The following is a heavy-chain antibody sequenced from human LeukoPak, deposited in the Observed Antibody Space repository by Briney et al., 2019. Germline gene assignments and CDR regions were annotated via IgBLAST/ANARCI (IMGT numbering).Heavy chain of an antibody. J-gene: IGHJ4*02. V-gene: IGHV3-23*01. Sequence: GGSLRLSCAASGFTFSSYAMSWVRQAPGKGLEWVLAISGSGGSTYYADSVKGRFTISRDNTKNTLYLQMNSLRAVDTAVYYCARELLGHGYNSGDFDYWGQGTLVTVSS. D-gene: IGHD5-24*01. CDR1: GFTFSSYA. CDR2: ISGSGGST. CDR3: ARELLGHGYNSGDFDY.